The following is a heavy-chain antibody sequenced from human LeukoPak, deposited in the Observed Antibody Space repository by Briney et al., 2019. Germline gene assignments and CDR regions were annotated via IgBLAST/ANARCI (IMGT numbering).Heavy chain of an antibody. CDR3: ARARGGYDSSGLDTHFDY. D-gene: IGHD3-22*01. CDR1: GVNFSSYW. V-gene: IGHV3-7*03. Sequence: GGSLRLSCAVSGVNFSSYWMSWVRQAPGKGLEWVANIKQDGSEEYYVDSVKGRFTISTDNAKNSLYLQMNSLRAEDTAVYYCARARGGYDSSGLDTHFDYWGQGTLVTVSS. CDR2: IKQDGSEE. J-gene: IGHJ4*02.